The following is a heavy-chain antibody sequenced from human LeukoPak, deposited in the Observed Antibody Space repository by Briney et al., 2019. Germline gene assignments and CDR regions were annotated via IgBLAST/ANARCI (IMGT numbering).Heavy chain of an antibody. D-gene: IGHD2-2*01. J-gene: IGHJ6*03. Sequence: GGSLRLSCAASGFTFNSYWMSWVRQAPGKGLEWVANIKQDGSEKYYVDSVKGRFTISRDNAKNSLYLQMNSLRAEDTAVYYCARDNRVVVPAAIDYYYYMDVWGKGTTVTVSS. V-gene: IGHV3-7*01. CDR3: ARDNRVVVPAAIDYYYYMDV. CDR2: IKQDGSEK. CDR1: GFTFNSYW.